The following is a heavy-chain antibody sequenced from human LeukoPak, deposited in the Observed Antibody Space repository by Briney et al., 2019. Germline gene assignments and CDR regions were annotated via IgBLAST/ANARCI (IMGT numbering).Heavy chain of an antibody. V-gene: IGHV4-4*07. J-gene: IGHJ4*02. CDR1: GGSISSYY. Sequence: PSETLSLTCTVSGGSISSYYWSWIRQPAGKGLEWIGRIYTSGSTNYNPSLKSRVTMSVDTSKNQFSLKMSSVTAADTAVYNCARRPLVGGVDSWGQGTLVTVSS. D-gene: IGHD1-26*01. CDR3: ARRPLVGGVDS. CDR2: IYTSGST.